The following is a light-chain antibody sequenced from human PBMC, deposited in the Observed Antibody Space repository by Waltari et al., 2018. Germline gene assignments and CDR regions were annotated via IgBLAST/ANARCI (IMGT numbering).Light chain of an antibody. CDR1: SPHIRAGYA. CDR2: GNS. Sequence: QSLLTQPPAASGAPGQRVNIPCTGCSPHIRAGYALQWYQQLPGTAPQLLIYGNSNRPSGVPDRFSGSKSGTSASLSITGLQAEDEADYYCQSYDSSLSGYVFGTGTKVTVL. J-gene: IGLJ1*01. V-gene: IGLV1-40*01. CDR3: QSYDSSLSGYV.